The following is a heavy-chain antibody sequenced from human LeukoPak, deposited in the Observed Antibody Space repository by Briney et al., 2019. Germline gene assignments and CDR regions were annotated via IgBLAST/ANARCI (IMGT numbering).Heavy chain of an antibody. CDR1: GYTFTGYY. Sequence: ASVKVSCKASGYTFTGYYMHWVRQAPAQGLEWMGWINPNSGGTNYAQKFQGRVTMTRDTSISTAYMDLSRLRSDDTAVYYCARGLGVVVILYYFDYWGQGTLVTVSS. CDR2: INPNSGGT. D-gene: IGHD3-22*01. CDR3: ARGLGVVVILYYFDY. J-gene: IGHJ4*02. V-gene: IGHV1-2*02.